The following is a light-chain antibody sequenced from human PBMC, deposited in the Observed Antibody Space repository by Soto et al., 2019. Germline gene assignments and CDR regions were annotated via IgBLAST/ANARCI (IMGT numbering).Light chain of an antibody. CDR2: GAS. CDR1: QSIRYY. J-gene: IGKJ1*01. V-gene: IGKV1-5*01. Sequence: DSQLIQAAAALSASVGDRVTITCRASQSIRYYLAWYQQMPGKAPKLLIYGASSLQSGVPSRFSGSGSGTEFTLTISSLQPDDFATYFCQHHNSYSQTFGQGTKV. CDR3: QHHNSYSQT.